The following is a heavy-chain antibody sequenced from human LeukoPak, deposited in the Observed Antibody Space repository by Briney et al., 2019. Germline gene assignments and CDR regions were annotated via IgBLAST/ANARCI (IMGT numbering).Heavy chain of an antibody. CDR3: VRDGATRLEFDY. J-gene: IGHJ4*02. V-gene: IGHV3-21*01. CDR2: ISAGGTYI. D-gene: IGHD4/OR15-4a*01. Sequence: GGSLRLSCAASGFTFNNYSMNWVRQAPGKGLEWVSSISAGGTYIHYADSVKGRFTISRDNAKNSLFVQMNNLRAEDTAVYYCVRDGATRLEFDYWGQGTLVTVSS. CDR1: GFTFNNYS.